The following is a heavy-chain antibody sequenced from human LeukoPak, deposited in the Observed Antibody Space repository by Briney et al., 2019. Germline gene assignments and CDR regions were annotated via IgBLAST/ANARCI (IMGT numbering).Heavy chain of an antibody. J-gene: IGHJ4*02. CDR2: ISYDGSNK. V-gene: IGHV3-30-3*01. CDR1: GFTFSSYA. CDR3: ARDIMVGGPYLFDY. D-gene: IGHD2-8*01. Sequence: GRSLRLSCAASGFTFSSYAMHWVRQAPGKGLEWVAVISYDGSNKYYADSVKGRFTISGDNSKNTLYLQMNSLRAVDTAVYYCARDIMVGGPYLFDYWGQGTLVTVSS.